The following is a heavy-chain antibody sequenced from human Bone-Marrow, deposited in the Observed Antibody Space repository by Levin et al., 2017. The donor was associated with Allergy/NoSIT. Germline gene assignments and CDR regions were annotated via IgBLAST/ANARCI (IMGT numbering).Heavy chain of an antibody. CDR3: ASGAMYYHDGSDFDYIYYGMDV. CDR2: ISGGCSRI. J-gene: IGHJ6*04. CDR1: GLSFSNYD. D-gene: IGHD3-22*01. V-gene: IGHV3-21*04. Sequence: GGSLRLSCAASGLSFSNYDMNWVRQAPGKGLEWVSSISGGCSRIYYADSVKGRFTISRDNAKNSLYLQMNSLRVEDTAVYYCASGAMYYHDGSDFDYIYYGMDVWGKGTTVIVSS.